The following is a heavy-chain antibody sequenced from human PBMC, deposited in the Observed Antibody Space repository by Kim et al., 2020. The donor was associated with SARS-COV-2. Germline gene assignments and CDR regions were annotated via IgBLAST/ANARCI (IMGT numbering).Heavy chain of an antibody. CDR2: IYYSGST. CDR3: ANSEMGFGELLPYFDY. J-gene: IGHJ4*02. D-gene: IGHD3-10*01. V-gene: IGHV4-59*13. Sequence: SETLSLTCTVSGGSISSYYWSWIRQPPGKGLEWIGYIYYSGSTNYNPSLKSRVTISVDTSKNQFSLKLSSVTAADTAVYYCANSEMGFGELLPYFDYWGQGTLVTVSS. CDR1: GGSISSYY.